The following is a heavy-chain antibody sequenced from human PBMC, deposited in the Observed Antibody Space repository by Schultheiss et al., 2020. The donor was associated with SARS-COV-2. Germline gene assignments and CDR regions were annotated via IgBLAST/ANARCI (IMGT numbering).Heavy chain of an antibody. CDR3: ARGFSSSSGLVY. V-gene: IGHV4-59*12. Sequence: SQTLSLTCAVYGGSFSGYYWSWIRQPPGKGLEWIGYIYYSGSTNYNPSLKSRVSMSMDTFRKHFSLKLSSVTAADTAVYYCARGFSSSSGLVYWGQGTLVTVSS. CDR1: GGSFSGYY. J-gene: IGHJ4*02. CDR2: IYYSGST. D-gene: IGHD6-6*01.